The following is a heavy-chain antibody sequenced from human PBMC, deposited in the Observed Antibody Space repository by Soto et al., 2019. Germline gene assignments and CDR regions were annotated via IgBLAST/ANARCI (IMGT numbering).Heavy chain of an antibody. D-gene: IGHD2-15*01. Sequence: GGSLRLSGAASGFTFSSYAMSWVRQAPGKGLEWVSAFSGSGGSTYYADSGKGRFTRSRANSKNKLYMKMNSLGAEDTAVYYCAKDGLRGGAVDATQGDGYWGQGTLVTVSS. CDR3: AKDGLRGGAVDATQGDGY. V-gene: IGHV3-23*01. J-gene: IGHJ4*02. CDR1: GFTFSSYA. CDR2: FSGSGGST.